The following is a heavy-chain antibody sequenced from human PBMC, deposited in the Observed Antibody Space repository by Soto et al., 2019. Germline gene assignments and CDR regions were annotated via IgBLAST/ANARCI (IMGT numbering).Heavy chain of an antibody. CDR3: AKVANWLARPAPFDY. J-gene: IGHJ4*02. CDR1: GFTFSSYG. CDR2: ISYDGSNK. Sequence: QVQLVESGGGVVQPGRSLRLSCAASGFTFSSYGMHWVRQAPGKGLEWVAVISYDGSNKYYADSVKGRFTISRDNSKNTLYLQMNSLRAEDTAVYYCAKVANWLARPAPFDYWGQGTLVTVSS. D-gene: IGHD6-19*01. V-gene: IGHV3-30*18.